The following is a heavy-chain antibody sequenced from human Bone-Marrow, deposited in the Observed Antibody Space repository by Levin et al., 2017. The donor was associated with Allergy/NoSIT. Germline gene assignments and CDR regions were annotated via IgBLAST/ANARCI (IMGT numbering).Heavy chain of an antibody. CDR1: GFAFSNYG. CDR2: MSYDGTNK. J-gene: IGHJ6*02. V-gene: IGHV3-30*18. D-gene: IGHD2-2*01. Sequence: LSLTCAASGFAFSNYGIHWVRQAPGKGLEWVAVMSYDGTNKYYADSVKGRFSISRDNSRYTVYLQMNSLSVGDTAVYYCAKDLVPYCSSLTCYLGGYGMDVWGQGTKVTVSS. CDR3: AKDLVPYCSSLTCYLGGYGMDV.